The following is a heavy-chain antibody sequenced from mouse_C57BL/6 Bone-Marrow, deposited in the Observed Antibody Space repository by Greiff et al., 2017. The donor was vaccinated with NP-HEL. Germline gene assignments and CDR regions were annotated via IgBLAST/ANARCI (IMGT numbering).Heavy chain of an antibody. Sequence: QVHVKQPGAELVRPGSSVKLSCKASGYTFTSYWMDWVKQRPGQGLEWIGNIYPSDSETHYNQKFKDKATLTVDKSSSTAYMQLSSLTSEDSAVYYCARPTGDYWGQGTTLTVSS. CDR1: GYTFTSYW. CDR2: IYPSDSET. J-gene: IGHJ2*01. D-gene: IGHD2-10*01. V-gene: IGHV1-61*01. CDR3: ARPTGDY.